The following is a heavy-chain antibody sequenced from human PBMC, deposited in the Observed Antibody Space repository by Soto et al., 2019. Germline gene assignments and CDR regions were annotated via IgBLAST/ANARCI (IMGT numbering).Heavy chain of an antibody. CDR1: GYTFTGYY. CDR3: ARHVTPVVVVAARYYYGMDV. V-gene: IGHV1-2*04. D-gene: IGHD2-15*01. Sequence: ASVKVSCKASGYTFTGYYTHWVRQAPGQGLEWMGWINPSSGGTTYAQKFQGWVTMTRDTSISTAYLQWSSLKASDTAMYYCARHVTPVVVVAARYYYGMDVWGQGTTVTVSS. J-gene: IGHJ6*02. CDR2: INPSSGGT.